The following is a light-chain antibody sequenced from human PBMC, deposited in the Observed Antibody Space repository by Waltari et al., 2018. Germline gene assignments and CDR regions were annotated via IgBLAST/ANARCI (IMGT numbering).Light chain of an antibody. V-gene: IGKV1-12*01. CDR3: QQGNSFPPT. J-gene: IGKJ1*01. Sequence: DIQMTQSPSSVSASVGDRVTITCRPSQGIGTWLAWYQQKPGKAPKVLIYGASTLLTGVPSRFSGSGSGTEFTLTITGLQPEDFATYFCQQGNSFPPTFGQGTRVEV. CDR1: QGIGTW. CDR2: GAS.